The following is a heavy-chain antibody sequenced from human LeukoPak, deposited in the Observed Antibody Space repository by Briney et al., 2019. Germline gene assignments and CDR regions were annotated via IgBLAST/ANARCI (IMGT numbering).Heavy chain of an antibody. CDR3: AGEYYDLLTGLNY. CDR2: ISTSSSFI. J-gene: IGHJ4*02. D-gene: IGHD3-9*01. V-gene: IGHV3-21*01. CDR1: GFTFSNYN. Sequence: GGSLRLSCAASGFTFSNYNMNWVRQAPGKGLEWVSSISTSSSFIFYADSVKGRFTISRDNAKNSLYLQMYSLRADDTAVYYCAGEYYDLLTGLNYWGQGTLVTVSS.